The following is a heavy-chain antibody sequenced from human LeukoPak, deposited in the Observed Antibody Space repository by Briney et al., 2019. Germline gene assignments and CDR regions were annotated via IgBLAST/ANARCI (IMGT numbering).Heavy chain of an antibody. D-gene: IGHD3-22*01. CDR1: GFTFRSYW. Sequence: PGGSLRLSCAASGFTFRSYWMHWVRQAPGRGLVWVSRINTDGSRTTYADSVKGRFTISRDNAKNTLYLQMNSLRAEDTAVYYCARVENYDSPLDPFDYWGQGTLVTVSS. CDR2: INTDGSRT. V-gene: IGHV3-74*03. CDR3: ARVENYDSPLDPFDY. J-gene: IGHJ4*02.